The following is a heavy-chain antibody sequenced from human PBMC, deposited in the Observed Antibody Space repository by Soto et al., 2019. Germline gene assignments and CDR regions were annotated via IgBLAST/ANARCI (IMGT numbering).Heavy chain of an antibody. V-gene: IGHV3-23*01. CDR3: AKVPLRPCYFDY. CDR2: VSAGGDNT. J-gene: IGHJ4*02. Sequence: PGGSLRLSCTASGFTFANYAMHWVRQAPGKGLEWVSRVSAGGDNTDYADAVKGRFTISRDNSKNTLFLQMTSLRAEDTALYYCAKVPLRPCYFDYWGPGTMVTVSS. D-gene: IGHD4-17*01. CDR1: GFTFANYA.